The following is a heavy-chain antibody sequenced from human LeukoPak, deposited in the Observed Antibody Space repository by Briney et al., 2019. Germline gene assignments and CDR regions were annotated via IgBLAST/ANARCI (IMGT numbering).Heavy chain of an antibody. CDR2: IYYHRYT. V-gene: IGHV4-38-2*01. CDR1: GYSISSRYY. CDR3: ARSLRFLEWLEEVDAFDI. J-gene: IGHJ3*02. D-gene: IGHD3-3*01. Sequence: ESLTLTCPPSGYSISSRYYWGCIRQPPGKGMESIGSIYYHRYTYYTPSLKCRVTISVDTSKNHFSLKLSSLTSADTAVYYCARSLRFLEWLEEVDAFDIWRQGTMATVSA.